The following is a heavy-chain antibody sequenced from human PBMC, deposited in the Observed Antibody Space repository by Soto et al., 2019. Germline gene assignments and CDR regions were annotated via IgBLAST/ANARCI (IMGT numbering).Heavy chain of an antibody. CDR1: GFTFDDYA. J-gene: IGHJ3*02. Sequence: EVQLVESGGGLVQPGRSLRLSCAASGFTFDDYAMHWVRQAPGKGLEWVSGISWNSGRIGYADSGMGRFTICRYNAKNSLYRQMNSLRAENTALYYCAKDPRYDFWSGQGRAFDICGQGTMVTVSS. V-gene: IGHV3-9*01. CDR2: ISWNSGRI. CDR3: AKDPRYDFWSGQGRAFDI. D-gene: IGHD3-3*01.